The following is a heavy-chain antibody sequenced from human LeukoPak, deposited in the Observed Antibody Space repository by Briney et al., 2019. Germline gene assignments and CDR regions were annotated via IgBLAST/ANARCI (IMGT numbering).Heavy chain of an antibody. J-gene: IGHJ4*02. CDR3: AREGCFYRPLDY. CDR2: VHLDGRT. CDR1: GGSVSSTNW. Sequence: SETLSLTCGVSGGSVSSTNWWTWIRQPPGEGLEWIGEVHLDGRTNFNPSLKSRLTMSVDLSENHVSLKLTSVTAADTAVYYCAREGCFYRPLDYSGQGTLVTVSS. V-gene: IGHV4-4*02. D-gene: IGHD3-16*01.